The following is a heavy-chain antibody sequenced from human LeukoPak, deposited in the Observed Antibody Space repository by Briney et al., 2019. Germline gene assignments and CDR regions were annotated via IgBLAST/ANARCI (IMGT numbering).Heavy chain of an antibody. CDR2: IYYSGST. D-gene: IGHD2-2*01. CDR3: ARVRAMTGYFQH. Sequence: KTSETLSLTCTVSGGSISSSSYYWGWIRQPPGKGLEWIGSIYYSGSTYYNPSLKSRVTISVDTSKNQVSLKLSSVTAADTAVYYCARVRAMTGYFQHWGQGTLVTVSS. J-gene: IGHJ1*01. CDR1: GGSISSSSYY. V-gene: IGHV4-39*07.